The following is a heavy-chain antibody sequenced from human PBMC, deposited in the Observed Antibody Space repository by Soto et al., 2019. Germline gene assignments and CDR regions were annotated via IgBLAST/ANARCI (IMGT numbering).Heavy chain of an antibody. D-gene: IGHD6-13*01. V-gene: IGHV1-46*01. CDR3: ARDLAAGDL. CDR2: INPMGGST. CDR1: GYTFINCY. J-gene: IGHJ5*02. Sequence: QEQLVQSGAEVKEPGASVKVSCKASGYTFINCYIHWVRQAPGQGLEWMAIINPMGGSTNYAQEFQGRVTLTSDTSTSTVYMELSSLRFEDTALFYCARDLAAGDLWGQGTLVTVSS.